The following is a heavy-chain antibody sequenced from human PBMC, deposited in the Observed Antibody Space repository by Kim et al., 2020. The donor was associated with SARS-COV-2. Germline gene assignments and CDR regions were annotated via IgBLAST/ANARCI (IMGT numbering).Heavy chain of an antibody. J-gene: IGHJ4*01. CDR2: ISYDGSNK. Sequence: GGSLRLSCAASGFTFSSYGMHWVRQAPGKGLEWVAVISYDGSNKYYADSVKGRFTISRDNSKNTLYLQMNSLRAEDTAVYYCAKAPSGYCTNGVCADFD. CDR3: AKAPSGYCTNGVCADFD. D-gene: IGHD2-8*01. CDR1: GFTFSSYG. V-gene: IGHV3-30*18.